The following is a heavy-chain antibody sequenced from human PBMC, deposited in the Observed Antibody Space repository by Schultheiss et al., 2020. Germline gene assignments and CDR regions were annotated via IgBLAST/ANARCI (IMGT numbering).Heavy chain of an antibody. CDR2: IWYDGSNK. V-gene: IGHV3-33*06. CDR1: GFTFSSYG. J-gene: IGHJ4*02. Sequence: GGSLRLSCAASGFTFSSYGMHWVRQAPGKGLEWVAVIWYDGSNKYYADSVKGRFTISRDNSKNTLYLQMNSLRAEDTAVYYCAKDAVGYCSGGSCLNDYGDSFDYWGQGTLVTVSS. CDR3: AKDAVGYCSGGSCLNDYGDSFDY. D-gene: IGHD2-15*01.